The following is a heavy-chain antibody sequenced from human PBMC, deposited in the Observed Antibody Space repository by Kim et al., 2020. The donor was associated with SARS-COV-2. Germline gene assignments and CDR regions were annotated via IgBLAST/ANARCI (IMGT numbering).Heavy chain of an antibody. CDR3: ARDVYPTSSSYYYDFEY. CDR2: ISASSGNT. J-gene: IGHJ4*02. D-gene: IGHD3-22*01. CDR1: GYTFSNYD. V-gene: IGHV1-18*01. Sequence: ASVKVSCKASGYTFSNYDINWVRQVPGQGLEWVGWISASSGNTNSAQRLQGRVTMTTDTSTSTAYLELRSLRSDDTAIYYCARDVYPTSSSYYYDFEYWGQGTLVTVPS.